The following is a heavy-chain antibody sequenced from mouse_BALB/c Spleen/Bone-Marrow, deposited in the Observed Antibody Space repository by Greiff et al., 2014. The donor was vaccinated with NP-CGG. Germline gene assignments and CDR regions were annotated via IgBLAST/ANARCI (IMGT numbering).Heavy chain of an antibody. CDR1: GYTFTSSW. Sequence: QVQLQQSGSVLVRPGASVKLSCKASGYTFTSSWMHWVKQRPGQGLEWIGEIHPNSGNTNYNEKFKGKATLTVDTSSSTAYVDLSSLTSEDSAVYYCARGGFDYWGQGTTLTVSS. V-gene: IGHV1S130*01. J-gene: IGHJ2*01. CDR2: IHPNSGNT. CDR3: ARGGFDY.